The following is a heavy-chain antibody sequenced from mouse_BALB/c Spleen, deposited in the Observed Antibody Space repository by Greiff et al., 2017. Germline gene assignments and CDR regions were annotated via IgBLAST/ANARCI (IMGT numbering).Heavy chain of an antibody. CDR1: GYTFTDYA. Sequence: QVQLKESGAELVRPGVSVKISCKGSGYTFTDYAMHWVKQSHAKSLEWIGVISTYYGDASYNQKFKGKATMTVDKSSSTAYMELARLTSEDSAIYYCARCYYGSRVYYAMDYWGQGTSVTVSS. V-gene: IGHV1S137*01. CDR3: ARCYYGSRVYYAMDY. D-gene: IGHD1-1*01. J-gene: IGHJ4*01. CDR2: ISTYYGDA.